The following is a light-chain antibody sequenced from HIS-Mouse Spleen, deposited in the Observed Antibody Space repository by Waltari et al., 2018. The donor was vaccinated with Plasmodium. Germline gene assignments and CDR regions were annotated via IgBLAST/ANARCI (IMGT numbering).Light chain of an antibody. J-gene: IGKJ2*01. Sequence: DIQMTQSPSSLSASVGDRVTITCQASQDISNYLNWYQQKPGKAPKLLIYDASNLETGVPSRFSGSGSGTDFTSTISSLQPEDIATYYCRQYDNLPYTFGQGTKLEIK. CDR1: QDISNY. V-gene: IGKV1-33*01. CDR3: RQYDNLPYT. CDR2: DAS.